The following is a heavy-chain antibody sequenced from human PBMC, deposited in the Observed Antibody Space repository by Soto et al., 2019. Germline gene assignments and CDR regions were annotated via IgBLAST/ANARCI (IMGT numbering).Heavy chain of an antibody. Sequence: GASVKLCCKASGYSFTRCGSGWARQATGQGLEWMGWINAYNGNTNYAQNLQGRLTLTTDTSTTTAYMELRSLRSNDTAIYYCAMVDVYVTPSPQDVWGQGTTVTVSS. J-gene: IGHJ6*02. CDR2: INAYNGNT. V-gene: IGHV1-18*01. CDR3: AMVDVYVTPSPQDV. D-gene: IGHD3-16*01. CDR1: GYSFTRCG.